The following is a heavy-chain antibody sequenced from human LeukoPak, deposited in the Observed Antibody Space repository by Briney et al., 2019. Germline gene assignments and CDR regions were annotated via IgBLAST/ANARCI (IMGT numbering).Heavy chain of an antibody. Sequence: ASVKVSCKASGYTFTDYYMHCVRQAPGQGLEWMGWLNPNSGDTNYAQKFQGRVSMTRDTSISTGYMDLSDLRSDDTAVYYCARGRNIEMTTMSGGSDYWGQGTLVTVSS. CDR1: GYTFTDYY. J-gene: IGHJ4*02. CDR2: LNPNSGDT. V-gene: IGHV1-2*02. D-gene: IGHD5-24*01. CDR3: ARGRNIEMTTMSGGSDY.